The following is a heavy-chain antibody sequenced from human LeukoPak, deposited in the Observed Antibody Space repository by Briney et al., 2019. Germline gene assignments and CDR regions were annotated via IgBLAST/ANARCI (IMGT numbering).Heavy chain of an antibody. V-gene: IGHV4-31*03. CDR3: ARVRIAAAGTFGWFDP. J-gene: IGHJ5*02. Sequence: SQTLSLTCTVSGGSISSGGYYWSWIRQHPGKGLEWIGYIYYSGSTYYNPSLKSRVTISGDTSKNQFSLKLSSVTAADTAVYYCARVRIAAAGTFGWFDPWGQGTLVTVSS. D-gene: IGHD6-13*01. CDR1: GGSISSGGYY. CDR2: IYYSGST.